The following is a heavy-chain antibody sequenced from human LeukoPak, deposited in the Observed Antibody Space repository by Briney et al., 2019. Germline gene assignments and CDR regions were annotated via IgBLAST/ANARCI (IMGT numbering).Heavy chain of an antibody. D-gene: IGHD5-18*01. J-gene: IGHJ4*02. Sequence: SETLSLTCTVSGGSISSSSYYWGWIRQPPGKGLEWIGSIYYSGSTYYNPSLKSRVTISVDTSKNQFSLKLSSVTAADTAVYYCARLLGYSYGYGPSWGQGTLVTVSS. CDR2: IYYSGST. V-gene: IGHV4-39*01. CDR3: ARLLGYSYGYGPS. CDR1: GGSISSSSYY.